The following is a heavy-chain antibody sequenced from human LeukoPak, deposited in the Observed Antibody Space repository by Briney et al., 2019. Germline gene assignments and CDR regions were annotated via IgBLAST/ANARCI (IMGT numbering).Heavy chain of an antibody. CDR3: ARGAPSGSGIYLDF. V-gene: IGHV5-51*01. Sequence: PGESRKISCRGSGYTFTNYWIGWVRQMPGKGLEWMGLIYPRDSDTRYSPSFQGQVTISADKSISTAFLQWSSLKASDTAMYHCARGAPSGSGIYLDFWGQGTRVIVSS. CDR1: GYTFTNYW. J-gene: IGHJ4*02. CDR2: IYPRDSDT. D-gene: IGHD3-10*01.